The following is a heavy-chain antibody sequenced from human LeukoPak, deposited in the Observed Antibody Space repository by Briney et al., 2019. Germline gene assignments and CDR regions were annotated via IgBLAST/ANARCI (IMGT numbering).Heavy chain of an antibody. V-gene: IGHV4-59*01. CDR3: ARLGSPQGYGGNKAFDI. CDR2: IYYGGST. J-gene: IGHJ3*02. D-gene: IGHD4-23*01. Sequence: SETLSLTCTVSGGSISSYYWSWIRQPPGRGLEWIGYIYYGGSTNFNPSLKSRVTISVDTSKNQFSLKLSSVTAADTAVYYCARLGSPQGYGGNKAFDIWGRGTMVTVSS. CDR1: GGSISSYY.